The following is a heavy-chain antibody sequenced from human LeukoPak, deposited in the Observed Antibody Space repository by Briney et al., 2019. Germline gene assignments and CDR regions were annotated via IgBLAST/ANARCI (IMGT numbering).Heavy chain of an antibody. CDR3: ARDVLDSSGYYSGGAFDI. CDR2: ISSSSGYI. Sequence: GGSLRLSCAASGFTFSSYSMNWVRQAPGKGLEWVSSISSSSGYIYYADSVKGRFTISRDNAKNSLYLQMNSLRAEDTAVYYCARDVLDSSGYYSGGAFDIWGQGTMVTVSS. D-gene: IGHD3-22*01. CDR1: GFTFSSYS. J-gene: IGHJ3*02. V-gene: IGHV3-21*01.